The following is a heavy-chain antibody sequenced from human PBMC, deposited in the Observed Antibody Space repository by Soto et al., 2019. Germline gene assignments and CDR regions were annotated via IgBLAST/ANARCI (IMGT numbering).Heavy chain of an antibody. D-gene: IGHD3-22*01. CDR2: ISGSGGST. Sequence: PGGSLRLSCAASGFTFSSYAMSWVRQAPGKGLEWVSAISGSGGSTYYADSVKGRFTISRDNSKDTLYLQMNSLRAEDTAVYYCAKDSSGYPGGYFDYWGQGTLVTVSS. CDR3: AKDSSGYPGGYFDY. CDR1: GFTFSSYA. V-gene: IGHV3-23*01. J-gene: IGHJ4*02.